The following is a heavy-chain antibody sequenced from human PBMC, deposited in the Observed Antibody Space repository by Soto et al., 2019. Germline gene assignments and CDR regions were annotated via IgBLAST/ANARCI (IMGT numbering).Heavy chain of an antibody. Sequence: TSETLSLTCAVYGGSFSGYYWSWIRQPPGKGLEWIGEINHSGSTNYNPSLKSRVTISVDTSKNQFSLKLSSVTAADTAVYYCATLLNYYGSGSSRWGIDYWGQGTLVTVSS. CDR2: INHSGST. J-gene: IGHJ4*02. CDR3: ATLLNYYGSGSSRWGIDY. V-gene: IGHV4-34*01. CDR1: GGSFSGYY. D-gene: IGHD3-10*01.